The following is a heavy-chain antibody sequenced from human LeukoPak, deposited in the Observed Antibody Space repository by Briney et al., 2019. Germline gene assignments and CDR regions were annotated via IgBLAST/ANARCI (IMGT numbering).Heavy chain of an antibody. D-gene: IGHD1-7*01. Sequence: PSETLSLTCTVSGGSIRSSSYYWGWIRQPPGKGLEWIGTIYYSGSTYYNPSLKSRVTISVDTSKNQFSLKLSSVTAADTAVYYCARYYNWNYAYYFDYWGQGTLVTVSS. V-gene: IGHV4-39*01. CDR2: IYYSGST. CDR1: GGSIRSSSYY. CDR3: ARYYNWNYAYYFDY. J-gene: IGHJ4*02.